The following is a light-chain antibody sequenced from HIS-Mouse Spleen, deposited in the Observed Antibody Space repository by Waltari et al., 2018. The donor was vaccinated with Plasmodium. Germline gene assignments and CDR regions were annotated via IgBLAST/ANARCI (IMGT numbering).Light chain of an antibody. CDR2: QDS. Sequence: SYELTQPPSVSVSPGQTASITCSGGKLGDKYACWYQQKPGQSPVLVIYQDSKRPSGIPERFSGSSSGTMATLTISGAQVEDEADYYCYSTDSSGNHRVFGGGTKLTVL. CDR1: KLGDKY. CDR3: YSTDSSGNHRV. V-gene: IGLV3-10*01. J-gene: IGLJ3*02.